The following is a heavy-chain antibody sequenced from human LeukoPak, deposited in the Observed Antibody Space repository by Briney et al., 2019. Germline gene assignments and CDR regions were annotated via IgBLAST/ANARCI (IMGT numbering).Heavy chain of an antibody. CDR1: GFTFSGYW. CDR3: AKQRGQGYYFDY. CDR2: IRQDGSDK. V-gene: IGHV3-7*01. Sequence: GGSLRLSCAASGFTFSGYWMSWVRQAPGKGLEWAANIRQDGSDKYYVDSVRGRFTISRDNADYSLYLHMNSLRAEDTAVYYCAKQRGQGYYFDYWGQGILVTVSS. D-gene: IGHD1/OR15-1a*01. J-gene: IGHJ4*02.